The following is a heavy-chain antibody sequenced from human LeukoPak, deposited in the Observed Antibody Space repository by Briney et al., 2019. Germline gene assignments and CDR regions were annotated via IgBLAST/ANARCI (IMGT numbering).Heavy chain of an antibody. D-gene: IGHD5-12*01. J-gene: IGHJ4*02. Sequence: PGGSLRLSCAASGFTFSSYGMHWVRQAPGKGLEWVAVISYDGSNKYYADSVKGRFTISRDNSKNTLYLQMNSLRAEDTAVYYCAKGTHSGYDYYLDYWGQGTLVTVSS. V-gene: IGHV3-30*18. CDR2: ISYDGSNK. CDR3: AKGTHSGYDYYLDY. CDR1: GFTFSSYG.